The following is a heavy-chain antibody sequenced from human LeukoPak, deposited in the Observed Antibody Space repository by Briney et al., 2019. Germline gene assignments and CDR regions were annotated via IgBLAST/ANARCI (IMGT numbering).Heavy chain of an antibody. CDR1: GYTFTSYD. D-gene: IGHD3-22*01. V-gene: IGHV1-8*01. CDR2: MNPNSGNT. CDR3: ASGPSGYYRYYYYGMDV. Sequence: ASVKVSCKASGYTFTSYDINWVRQATGQGLEWMGWMNPNSGNTGYAQKFQGRVTMTRDTSISTAYMELSSLRSEDTAVYYCASGPSGYYRYYYYGMDVWGQGTTVTVSS. J-gene: IGHJ6*02.